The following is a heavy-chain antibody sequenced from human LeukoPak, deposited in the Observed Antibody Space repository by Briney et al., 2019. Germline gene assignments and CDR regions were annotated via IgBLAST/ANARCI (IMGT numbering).Heavy chain of an antibody. D-gene: IGHD6-13*01. Sequence: PSETLSLTCTVSGGSISNYYWSWIRQPPGKGLEWIGYMYYSGSTSYNPSLQSRVTISVDTSKNQFSLKLSSVTPADTAVYYCALGYSSTWRTPAAIDYWGQGTLVTVSS. J-gene: IGHJ4*02. CDR2: MYYSGST. V-gene: IGHV4-59*01. CDR3: ALGYSSTWRTPAAIDY. CDR1: GGSISNYY.